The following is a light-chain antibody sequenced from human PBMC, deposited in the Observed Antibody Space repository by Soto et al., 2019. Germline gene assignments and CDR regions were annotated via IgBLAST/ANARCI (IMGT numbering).Light chain of an antibody. CDR3: QQYYSYPLT. CDR1: QGISSY. V-gene: IGKV1-8*01. CDR2: AAY. J-gene: IGKJ1*01. Sequence: AIRMTQSPSSLSASTGDRVTITCRASQGISSYLAWYQQKPGKAPKLLIYAAYTLQSGVPSRFSGSGSGTDFTLTISFLQSEDFATYYCQQYYSYPLTFGQGTKVEIK.